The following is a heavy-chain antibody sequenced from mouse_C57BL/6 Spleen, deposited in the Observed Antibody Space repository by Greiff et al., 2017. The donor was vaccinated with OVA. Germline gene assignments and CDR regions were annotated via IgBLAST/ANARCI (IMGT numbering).Heavy chain of an antibody. V-gene: IGHV1-15*01. J-gene: IGHJ3*01. Sequence: QVQLQQSGAELVRPGASVTLSCKASGYTFTDYEMHWVKQTPVHGLEWIGAIDPETGGTAYNQKFKGKAILTADKSSSTAYMELRSLTSEDSAVYYCTRKENSAWFAYWGQGTLVTVSA. D-gene: IGHD6-1*01. CDR3: TRKENSAWFAY. CDR1: GYTFTDYE. CDR2: IDPETGGT.